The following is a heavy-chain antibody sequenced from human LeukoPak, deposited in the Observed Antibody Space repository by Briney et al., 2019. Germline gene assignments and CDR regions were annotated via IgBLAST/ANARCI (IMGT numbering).Heavy chain of an antibody. CDR2: INPNSGGT. CDR3: ARDPADIVATPGAFDI. D-gene: IGHD5-12*01. J-gene: IGHJ3*02. V-gene: IGHV1-2*02. CDR1: GYTFTGYY. Sequence: ASVNVSCKASGYTFTGYYMHWVRQAPGQGLEWMGWINPNSGGTNYAQKFQGRVTMTRDTSISTAYMELSRLRSDDTAVYYCARDPADIVATPGAFDIWGQGTMVTVSS.